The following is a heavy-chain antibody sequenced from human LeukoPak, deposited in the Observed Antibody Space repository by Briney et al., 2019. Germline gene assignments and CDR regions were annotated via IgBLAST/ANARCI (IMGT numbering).Heavy chain of an antibody. V-gene: IGHV4-34*01. J-gene: IGHJ6*04. CDR3: ARGSSRRYYYGMDV. CDR1: GASSSGYY. CDR2: INHSGST. D-gene: IGHD6-13*01. Sequence: SQTLSLTCAVDGASSSGYYWSWISQPPGNWLEWIGEINHSGSTNYNPSLKSRVTISVDTSKNQFSLKLSSVTAADTAVYYCARGSSRRYYYGMDVWGKGTTVTVSS.